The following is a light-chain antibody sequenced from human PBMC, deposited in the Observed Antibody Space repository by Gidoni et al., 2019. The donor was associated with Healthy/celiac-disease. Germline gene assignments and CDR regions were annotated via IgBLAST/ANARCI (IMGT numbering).Light chain of an antibody. CDR1: QSISSY. CDR3: QQSYSTLGT. J-gene: IGKJ1*01. CDR2: AAS. V-gene: IGKV1-39*01. Sequence: DSQMTQSPSSLSASVGDRVTITCRASQSISSYLNWYQQKPGKAPKLLIYAASSLQSGVPSRFSGSGSGTDFTLTISSLQPEDFETYYCQQSYSTLGTFGQGTKVEIK.